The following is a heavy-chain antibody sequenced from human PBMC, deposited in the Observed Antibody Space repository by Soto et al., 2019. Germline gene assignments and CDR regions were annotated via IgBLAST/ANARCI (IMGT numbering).Heavy chain of an antibody. CDR3: AREKGPGTTGYYYMDV. V-gene: IGHV4-34*01. Sequence: SETLSLTCAVYGGSFSGYYWSWIRQPPGKGLEWIGEINHSGSTNYNPSLKSRVTISVDTSKNQFSLKLSSVTAADTAVYYCAREKGPGTTGYYYMDVWGKGTTVTVSS. D-gene: IGHD1-7*01. CDR2: INHSGST. J-gene: IGHJ6*03. CDR1: GGSFSGYY.